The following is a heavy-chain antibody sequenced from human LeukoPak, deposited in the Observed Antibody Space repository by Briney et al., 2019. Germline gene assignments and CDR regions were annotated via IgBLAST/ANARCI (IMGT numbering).Heavy chain of an antibody. Sequence: SETLSLTCTVSGDSISSYYWSWIRQPLGEGLEWIGYIYYSGSTSYNPSLKSRVTMSIDTSKNQFSLKLTSVTAADTAVYYCARDSGYGSATCWGQGTLVTVSS. D-gene: IGHD3-10*01. CDR2: IYYSGST. J-gene: IGHJ4*02. CDR1: GDSISSYY. CDR3: ARDSGYGSATC. V-gene: IGHV4-59*01.